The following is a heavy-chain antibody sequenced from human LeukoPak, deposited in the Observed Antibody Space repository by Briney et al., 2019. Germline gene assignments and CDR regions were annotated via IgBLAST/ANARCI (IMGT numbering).Heavy chain of an antibody. D-gene: IGHD1-14*01. Sequence: SETLSLTCAVYGGSFSGYYWSWIRQPPGKGLEWIGEINHSGSTNYNPSLKSRVTISVDTSKNQFSLKPSSVTAADTAVYYCARLGTGRPSPLYFDYWGQGTLVTVSS. J-gene: IGHJ4*02. CDR1: GGSFSGYY. CDR3: ARLGTGRPSPLYFDY. CDR2: INHSGST. V-gene: IGHV4-34*01.